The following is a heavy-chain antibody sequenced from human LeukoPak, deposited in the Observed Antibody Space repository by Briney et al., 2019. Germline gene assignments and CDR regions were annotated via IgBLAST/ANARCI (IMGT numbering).Heavy chain of an antibody. D-gene: IGHD3-10*02. CDR1: GGSLSSYY. J-gene: IGHJ3*01. CDR2: IHSSGST. Sequence: PSETLSLTCTVSGGSLSSYYWSWVPQPPGKGLEWLGFIHSSGSTNYNPSPKSRVTIALDTSKNQFSLHLSSVTAADTAVCYCARRDLSCDCSEGYCAFDVWGQGTVVTVSS. V-gene: IGHV4-59*08. CDR3: ARRDLSCDCSEGYCAFDV.